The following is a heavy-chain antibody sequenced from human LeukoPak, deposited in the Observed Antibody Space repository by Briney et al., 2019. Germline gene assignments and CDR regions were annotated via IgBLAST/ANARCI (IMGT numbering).Heavy chain of an antibody. V-gene: IGHV3-21*01. D-gene: IGHD1-26*01. Sequence: PGGPLRLSCAAPGFPFSRHSRTGARQAPGKGLEWVSSISTSSSYIYYADSVKGRFTISRDNAKNSLYLQMNSLRAEDTAVYYCARDPENVSGSHSHFDLWGRGTLVTVSS. J-gene: IGHJ2*01. CDR2: ISTSSSYI. CDR1: GFPFSRHS. CDR3: ARDPENVSGSHSHFDL.